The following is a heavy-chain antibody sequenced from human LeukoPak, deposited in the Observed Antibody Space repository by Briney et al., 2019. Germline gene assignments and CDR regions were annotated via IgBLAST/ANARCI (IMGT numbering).Heavy chain of an antibody. CDR2: IKSSGSYI. V-gene: IGHV3-21*01. J-gene: IGHJ4*02. D-gene: IGHD3-22*01. Sequence: GGSLRLSCAVSGFSFRSYRMNWVRQAPGKGLEWVSSIKSSGSYIYYADSVKGRFTISRDNAKNSLFLQMNSLRGEDKAVYYCARDSMWGGDYSSGYHLDYWGQGTLVTVSS. CDR3: ARDSMWGGDYSSGYHLDY. CDR1: GFSFRSYR.